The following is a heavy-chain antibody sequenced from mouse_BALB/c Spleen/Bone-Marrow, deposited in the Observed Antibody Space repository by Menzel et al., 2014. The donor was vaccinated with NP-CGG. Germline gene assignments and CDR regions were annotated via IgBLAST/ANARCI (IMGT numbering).Heavy chain of an antibody. V-gene: IGHV1-84*02. D-gene: IGHD3-1*01. CDR1: GYTFTDYY. CDR2: IYPGSGNT. CDR3: ANLGRYAMDY. Sequence: QVQLQQSGPELVKPGASVKISCKASGYTFTDYYINWVKQKPGQGFEWIGWIYPGSGNTKYNEKFKGKATLTVDTSSSTAYMQLSSLTSEDTAVYFCANLGRYAMDYWGQGTSVTVSS. J-gene: IGHJ4*01.